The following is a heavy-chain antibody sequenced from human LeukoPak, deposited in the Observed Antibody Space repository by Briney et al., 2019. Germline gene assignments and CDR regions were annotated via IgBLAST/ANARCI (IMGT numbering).Heavy chain of an antibody. V-gene: IGHV4-59*08. Sequence: SETLSLTCTVSGGSISSYYWSWIRQPPGRGLEWIGYIYDSGSTNYNPSLKSRVTISVDTSKNQFSLKLSSVTAADSAVYYCARHARCSSTSCYILAPFDIWGQGTMVTVSS. J-gene: IGHJ3*02. CDR1: GGSISSYY. D-gene: IGHD2-2*02. CDR3: ARHARCSSTSCYILAPFDI. CDR2: IYDSGST.